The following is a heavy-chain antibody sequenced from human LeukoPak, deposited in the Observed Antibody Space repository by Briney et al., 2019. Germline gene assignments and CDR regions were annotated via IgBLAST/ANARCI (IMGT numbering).Heavy chain of an antibody. CDR3: AGYCSSTSCSDAFDI. CDR1: GGTFSGYY. V-gene: IGHV4-34*08. CDR2: INHSGST. D-gene: IGHD2-2*01. Sequence: SETLSLTCAVHGGTFSGYYWSWIRQPPGKGLEWIGEINHSGSTNYNPSLKSRVTISVDTSKNQFSLKLSSVTAADTAVYYCAGYCSSTSCSDAFDIWGQGTMVTVSS. J-gene: IGHJ3*02.